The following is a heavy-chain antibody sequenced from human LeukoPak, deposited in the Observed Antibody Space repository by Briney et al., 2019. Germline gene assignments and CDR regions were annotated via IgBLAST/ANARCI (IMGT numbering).Heavy chain of an antibody. CDR1: GFTFSSYA. D-gene: IGHD3-16*01. CDR3: ARDQPGGRLDY. V-gene: IGHV3-30*04. CDR2: LSYDGEDE. Sequence: GGSLRLSCAASGFTFSSYAMDWVREAPGKGLEWVTFLSYDGEDEQYVDSVRGRFTSSRDNSKKTLYLQMNNLRPEDTAIYYCARDQPGGRLDYWGQGVLVAVSS. J-gene: IGHJ4*02.